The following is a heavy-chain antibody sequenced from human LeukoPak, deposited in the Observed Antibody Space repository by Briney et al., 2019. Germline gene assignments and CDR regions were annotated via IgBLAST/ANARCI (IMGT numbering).Heavy chain of an antibody. V-gene: IGHV4-59*01. D-gene: IGHD1-26*01. Sequence: SETLSLTCTVSGGSISDYYWTWIRQPPGPGLEWIGYIYYSGSTNYNTSLTSRVTISVDTSKNQFSLKLRSVTAADTAVYYCARDMRYPEYWGQGTLVTVSS. CDR1: GGSISDYY. CDR3: ARDMRYPEY. CDR2: IYYSGST. J-gene: IGHJ4*02.